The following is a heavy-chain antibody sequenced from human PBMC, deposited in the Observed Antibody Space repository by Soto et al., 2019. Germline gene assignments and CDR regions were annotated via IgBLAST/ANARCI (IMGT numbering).Heavy chain of an antibody. CDR1: GFTFSDYS. CDR3: ARGRTCTGASCNGGGDY. V-gene: IGHV3-21*02. CDR2: ISSDNNYI. D-gene: IGHD2-15*01. Sequence: EVQLVESGGGLVKPGGSLRLSCAASGFTFSDYSMNWMRQAPGKGLEWVASISSDNNYIYYRDSVEGRFTISRDNTKNSLYLQMTCLGAEVTAVYYCARGRTCTGASCNGGGDYWGQGSLVTVSS. J-gene: IGHJ4*02.